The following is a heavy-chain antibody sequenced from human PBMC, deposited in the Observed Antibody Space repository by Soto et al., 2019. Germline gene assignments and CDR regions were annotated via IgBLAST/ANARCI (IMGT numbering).Heavy chain of an antibody. CDR3: ARDIVVVVAATGRFDY. D-gene: IGHD2-15*01. CDR2: IGSSSSTI. Sequence: EVQLVESGGGLVQPGGSLRLSCAASGFTFSSYSMNWVRQAPGKGLEWVSYIGSSSSTIYYADSVKGRFTISRDNAKNSLYLQMNSLRAEDTAVYYCARDIVVVVAATGRFDYWGQGTLVTVSS. V-gene: IGHV3-48*01. CDR1: GFTFSSYS. J-gene: IGHJ4*02.